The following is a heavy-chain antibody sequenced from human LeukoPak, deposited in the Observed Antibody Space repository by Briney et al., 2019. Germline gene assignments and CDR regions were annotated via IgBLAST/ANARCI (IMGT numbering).Heavy chain of an antibody. J-gene: IGHJ4*02. V-gene: IGHV3-21*01. Sequence: GGSLRLSCAASGFTFSTYSLNWVRQAPGKGLEWVSSISGRSNYIYYAESVQGRFTISRDNAKSSLYLQMNSLRAEDTAVYYCARVPGDYWGQGTLVTVSS. D-gene: IGHD3-10*01. CDR2: ISGRSNYI. CDR1: GFTFSTYS. CDR3: ARVPGDY.